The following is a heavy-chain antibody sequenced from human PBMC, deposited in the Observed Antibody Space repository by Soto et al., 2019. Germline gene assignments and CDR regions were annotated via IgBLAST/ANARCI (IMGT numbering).Heavy chain of an antibody. CDR1: GGSFSGYY. V-gene: IGHV4-34*01. CDR3: ATVIKTIFGVGTRGVFDY. D-gene: IGHD3-3*01. Sequence: SETLSLTCAVYGGSFSGYYWSWIRQPPGKGLEWIGEINHSGSTNYNPSLKSRVTISVDTSKNQFSLKLSSVTAADTAVYYCATVIKTIFGVGTRGVFDYSGQASLVTFSS. J-gene: IGHJ4*02. CDR2: INHSGST.